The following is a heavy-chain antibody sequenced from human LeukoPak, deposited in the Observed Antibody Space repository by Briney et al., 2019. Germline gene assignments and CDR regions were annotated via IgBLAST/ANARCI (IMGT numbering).Heavy chain of an antibody. CDR2: IKHDGSVQ. CDR3: ATGTLATPNWFES. J-gene: IGHJ5*01. Sequence: GGSLRLSCVASGFTFTTYWMNWVRQAPGKGPEWVANIKHDGSVQYYGDSVKGRFTISRDNAKNSLYLQMNSLRVEDTAVFYCATGTLATPNWFESWGQGTLVTVSS. CDR1: GFTFTTYW. V-gene: IGHV3-7*01. D-gene: IGHD5-12*01.